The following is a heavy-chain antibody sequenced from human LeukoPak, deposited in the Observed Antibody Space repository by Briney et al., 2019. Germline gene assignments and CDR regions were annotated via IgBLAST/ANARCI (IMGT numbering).Heavy chain of an antibody. V-gene: IGHV4-39*01. D-gene: IGHD3-22*01. J-gene: IGHJ3*02. Sequence: PSETLSLTCTVSGGSISRSSYYWGWIRQPPGKGLEWIGSIYYSGSTYYNPSLKSRVTISVDTSKNQFSLKLSSVTAADTAVYYCARPGVVTDAFDIWGQGTMVTVSS. CDR2: IYYSGST. CDR3: ARPGVVTDAFDI. CDR1: GGSISRSSYY.